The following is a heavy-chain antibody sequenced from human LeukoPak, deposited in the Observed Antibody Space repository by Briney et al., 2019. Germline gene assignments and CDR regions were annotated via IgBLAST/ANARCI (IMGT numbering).Heavy chain of an antibody. J-gene: IGHJ6*03. CDR1: GFTFSSNA. D-gene: IGHD4-17*01. CDR2: IRNDGSNK. V-gene: IGHV3-30*02. CDR3: AKAAWTTVTTKGGPRNRYYYYMDV. Sequence: GGSLRLSCVASGFTFSSNAMHWVRQAPGKGLEWVAFIRNDGSNKYYVDSVKGRFTISRDNSKNTLYLQMNSLRAEDTAVYYCAKAAWTTVTTKGGPRNRYYYYMDVWGEGTTVTVSS.